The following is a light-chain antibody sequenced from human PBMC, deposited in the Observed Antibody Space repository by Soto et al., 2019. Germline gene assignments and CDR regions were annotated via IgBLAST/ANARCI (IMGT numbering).Light chain of an antibody. CDR2: EVS. Sequence: QSALTQPASVSGSPGQSITISCTGTISDVGGYNSVSWYQQHPGKAPKVMIYEVSNRPSGVSNRFSGSKSGNTASLTISGLRAEDEADYYCSSYTTSSTYVFGTGTKLTVL. J-gene: IGLJ1*01. V-gene: IGLV2-14*01. CDR3: SSYTTSSTYV. CDR1: ISDVGGYNS.